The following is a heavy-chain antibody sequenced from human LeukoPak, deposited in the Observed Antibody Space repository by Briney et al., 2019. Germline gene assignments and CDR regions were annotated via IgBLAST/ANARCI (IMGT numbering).Heavy chain of an antibody. CDR1: GFTFSSYE. J-gene: IGHJ4*02. CDR3: ARTVARIGY. V-gene: IGHV3-48*03. CDR2: ISSSGSTI. D-gene: IGHD4-23*01. Sequence: QPGGSLRLSCAASGFTFSSYEMNWVRQAPGKGLEWVSHISSSGSTIYYTDSVKGRFTISRDNSKNLLYLQMNSLRAEDTAIYYCARTVARIGYWGQGTLVTVSS.